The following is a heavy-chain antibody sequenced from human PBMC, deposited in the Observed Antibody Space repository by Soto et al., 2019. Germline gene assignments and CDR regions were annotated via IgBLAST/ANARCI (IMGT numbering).Heavy chain of an antibody. CDR2: IYPTTGRA. Sequence: QVQLQESGPGLVKPSGTLSLTCDVSGYSISSTYWWSWVRQSPLEGLEWIGEIYPTTGRANYNPSLRSRVTISADRSKNQFSLNLRSVTAADTAVYYCARHVGVTGTRGFDYWGQGIPVSVSS. D-gene: IGHD1-1*01. CDR1: GYSISSTYW. CDR3: ARHVGVTGTRGFDY. V-gene: IGHV4-4*02. J-gene: IGHJ4*02.